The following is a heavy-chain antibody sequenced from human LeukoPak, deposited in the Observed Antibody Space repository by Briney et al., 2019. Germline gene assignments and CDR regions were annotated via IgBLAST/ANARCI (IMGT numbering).Heavy chain of an antibody. D-gene: IGHD1-26*01. J-gene: IGHJ3*02. CDR2: INAGNGNT. CDR3: ARVGGSYGVANAFDI. V-gene: IGHV1-3*01. CDR1: GYTFTSYA. Sequence: ASVKVSCKASGYTFTSYAMHWVRQAPGQRLEWMGWINAGNGNTKYSQKFQGRVTITRDTSASTAYMELSSLRSEDTAVYYCARVGGSYGVANAFDIWGQGTMVTVSS.